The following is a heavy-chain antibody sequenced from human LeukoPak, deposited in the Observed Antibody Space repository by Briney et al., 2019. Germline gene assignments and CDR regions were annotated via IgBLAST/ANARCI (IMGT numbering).Heavy chain of an antibody. J-gene: IGHJ4*02. CDR1: GFTFSSYG. D-gene: IGHD3-10*01. CDR2: ISYDGGNK. CDR3: AKEANSGSYYSYHFPDY. Sequence: GGSLRLSCAASGFTFSSYGMHWVRQAPGKGLEWVAVISYDGGNKYYADSVKGRFTISRDNSKNTLYLQMNSLRAEDTAVYYCAKEANSGSYYSYHFPDYWGQGTLVTVSS. V-gene: IGHV3-30*18.